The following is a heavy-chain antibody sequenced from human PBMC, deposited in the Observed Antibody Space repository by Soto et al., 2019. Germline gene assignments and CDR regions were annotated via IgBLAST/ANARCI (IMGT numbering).Heavy chain of an antibody. CDR2: IIPYNGNT. CDR1: GYIFTYRY. V-gene: IGHV1-45*02. CDR3: ARPKGQDSSGYYSYFDY. Sequence: SVKVSCKASGYIFTYRYLYWVRQAPGQALEWMGWIIPYNGNTNYAQKFQDRFTITRESSLSTVYMELRSLKASDTAMYYCARPKGQDSSGYYSYFDYWGQGTLVTVSS. J-gene: IGHJ4*02. D-gene: IGHD3-22*01.